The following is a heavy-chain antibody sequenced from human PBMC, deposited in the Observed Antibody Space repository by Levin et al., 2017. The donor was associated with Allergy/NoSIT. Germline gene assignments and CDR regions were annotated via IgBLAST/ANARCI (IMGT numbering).Heavy chain of an antibody. D-gene: IGHD3-3*01. Sequence: SETLSLTCTVYGGSFSDYYWSWIRQPPGKGLEWIGEIHHSGRTNNNPSLKSRVTISVDTSKNQFSLTLSSVTAADTAVYYCARGPSRITIFGVVDYAMDVWGQGTTVTVSS. CDR2: IHHSGRT. V-gene: IGHV4-34*01. J-gene: IGHJ6*02. CDR1: GGSFSDYY. CDR3: ARGPSRITIFGVVDYAMDV.